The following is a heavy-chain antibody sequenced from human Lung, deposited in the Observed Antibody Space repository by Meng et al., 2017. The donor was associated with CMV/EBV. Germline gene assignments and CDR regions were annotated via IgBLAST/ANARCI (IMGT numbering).Heavy chain of an antibody. D-gene: IGHD2-21*01. CDR2: ISSSGTYI. CDR3: ARDVSPRSSAYFAIYYFYALYV. J-gene: IGHJ6*02. Sequence: GESLKISCAASGFTFSSYSMNWVRQAPGKGLEWVSSISSSGTYIYYADSVKGRFTISRDNAQNSLYLQMNSLRAEDTAVYYCARDVSPRSSAYFAIYYFYALYVWGQGTTVTVSS. CDR1: GFTFSSYS. V-gene: IGHV3-21*01.